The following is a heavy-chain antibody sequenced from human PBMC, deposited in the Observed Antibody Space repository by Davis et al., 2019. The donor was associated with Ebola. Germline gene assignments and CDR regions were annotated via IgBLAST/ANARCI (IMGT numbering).Heavy chain of an antibody. CDR3: ARGGVGYGGYWGGRTY. CDR1: GFTFTDYY. CDR2: ISKTGNTV. D-gene: IGHD5-12*01. J-gene: IGHJ4*02. Sequence: GESLKISCAASGFTFTDYYMSWIRQAPGKGLEWISYISKTGNTVFYADSVKGRFTISRDNAKNSLYLQMNSLRAEDMAVYYCARGGVGYGGYWGGRTYWGQGTLVTVSS. V-gene: IGHV3-11*04.